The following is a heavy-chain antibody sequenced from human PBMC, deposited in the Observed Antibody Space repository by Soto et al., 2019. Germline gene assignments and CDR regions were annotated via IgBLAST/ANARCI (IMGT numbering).Heavy chain of an antibody. Sequence: PVGSLRLSCAASGFTFSSYWMHWVRQAPGKGLVWVSRINSDGSSTNYADSVKGRFTISRDNAKNTLYLQMNSLRAEDTAVYYCARDPRDYYYYGMDVWGQGTTVTVSS. J-gene: IGHJ6*02. V-gene: IGHV3-74*01. CDR3: ARDPRDYYYYGMDV. CDR1: GFTFSSYW. CDR2: INSDGSST.